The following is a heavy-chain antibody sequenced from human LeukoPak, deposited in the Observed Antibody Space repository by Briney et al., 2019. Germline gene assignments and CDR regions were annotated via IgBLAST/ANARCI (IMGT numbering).Heavy chain of an antibody. V-gene: IGHV1-18*01. CDR2: ISAHNGNT. CDR1: GYTFTSYG. Sequence: ASVKVSCKASGYTFTSYGISWVRQAPGQGLEWMGWISAHNGNTHSAQKFQGRVTMTTETSTSTVYMELSRLRSDDTAVYYCARDRGKAWELLRSDWFDPWGQGTLVTVSS. CDR3: ARDRGKAWELLRSDWFDP. D-gene: IGHD1-26*01. J-gene: IGHJ5*02.